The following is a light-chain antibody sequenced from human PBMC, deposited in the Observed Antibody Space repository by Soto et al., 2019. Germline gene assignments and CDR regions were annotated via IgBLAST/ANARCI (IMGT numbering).Light chain of an antibody. Sequence: DIQMTQSTSTLSASVGDRVTITCRASQSISSWLAWYQQKPGKAPKLLIYDASSLESGVPSRFSGSGAGTEFTLTLNALHPDDFSTYDYQQYDSSTWTFGQGNKVEIK. V-gene: IGKV1-5*01. CDR2: DAS. J-gene: IGKJ1*01. CDR3: QQYDSSTWT. CDR1: QSISSW.